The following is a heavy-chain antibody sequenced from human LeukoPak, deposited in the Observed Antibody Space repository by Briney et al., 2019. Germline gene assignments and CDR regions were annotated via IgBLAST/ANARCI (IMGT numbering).Heavy chain of an antibody. V-gene: IGHV3-7*05. CDR3: ASQFWWAAVPGTLDY. CDR1: GFTFSSYW. Sequence: GGSLRLSCTASGFTFSSYWMSWVRQAPGRGLECVANIKEDGSEKYYVDSVTGRFTISRDNAKKSLYLEMNSLGTEDTAVYYCASQFWWAAVPGTLDYWVQGTLVNVSS. J-gene: IGHJ4*02. D-gene: IGHD6-19*01. CDR2: IKEDGSEK.